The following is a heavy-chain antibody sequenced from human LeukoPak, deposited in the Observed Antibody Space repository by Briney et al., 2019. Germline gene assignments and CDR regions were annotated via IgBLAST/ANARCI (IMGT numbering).Heavy chain of an antibody. J-gene: IGHJ6*02. D-gene: IGHD3-10*01. CDR3: ARLKISMVRGVIYAYYGMDV. CDR2: IYYSGST. CDR1: GGSISSYY. V-gene: IGHV4-59*08. Sequence: PSETLSLTCTVSGGSISSYYWSWIRQPPGKGLECFGYIYYSGSTNYNPSLKSRVTISVDTSKNQFSLKLSSVTAADTAVYYCARLKISMVRGVIYAYYGMDVWGQGTTVTVSS.